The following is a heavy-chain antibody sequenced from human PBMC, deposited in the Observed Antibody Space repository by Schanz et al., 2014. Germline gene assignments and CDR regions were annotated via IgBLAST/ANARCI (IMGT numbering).Heavy chain of an antibody. V-gene: IGHV3-48*01. CDR1: GITFSSHS. CDR3: AASSGWHPSTDY. D-gene: IGHD6-19*01. CDR2: ITYNGGTI. Sequence: EVHLVESGGGLVQPGGSLRLSCAASGITFSSHSFNWVRQAPGKGLEWISYITYNGGTIYYADSVKGRFTISRDNAKNSLYLQMTSLRAEDTAVYYCAASSGWHPSTDYWGQGTLVTVSS. J-gene: IGHJ4*02.